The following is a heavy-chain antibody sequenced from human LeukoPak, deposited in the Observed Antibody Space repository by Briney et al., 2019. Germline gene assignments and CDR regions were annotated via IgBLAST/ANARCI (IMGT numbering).Heavy chain of an antibody. J-gene: IGHJ4*02. V-gene: IGHV5-51*01. CDR2: IYPGDSDT. CDR3: ARSLRLGDPGYIDY. Sequence: GESLKISCKGSGYSFSSYWIGWVRQMPGKGLGWMGIIYPGDSDTRYSPSFQGQVTISADKSISTAYLQWSSLKAPDTAMYYCARSLRLGDPGYIDYWGQGTLVTVSS. CDR1: GYSFSSYW. D-gene: IGHD3-16*01.